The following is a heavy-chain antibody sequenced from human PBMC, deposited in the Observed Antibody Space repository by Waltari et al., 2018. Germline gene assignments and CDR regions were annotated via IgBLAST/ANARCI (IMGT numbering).Heavy chain of an antibody. V-gene: IGHV4-34*01. CDR1: GGSFSGYY. Sequence: QVQLQQWGAGLLKPSETLSLTCAVYGGSFSGYYWSWIRQPPGQGLEWIGGINHSGSTNYSPSLKSRVTISVDTSKNQFSLKLSSVTAADTAVYYCARVRASIAAREFDYWSRGTLVTVSS. CDR2: INHSGST. J-gene: IGHJ4*03. D-gene: IGHD6-6*01. CDR3: ARVRASIAAREFDY.